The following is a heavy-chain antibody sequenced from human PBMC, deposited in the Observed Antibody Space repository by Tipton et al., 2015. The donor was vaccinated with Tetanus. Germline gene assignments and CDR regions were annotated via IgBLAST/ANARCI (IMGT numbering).Heavy chain of an antibody. J-gene: IGHJ5*02. D-gene: IGHD2-2*01. CDR2: IYYSGST. CDR3: ARDQEGYCSSTSCSNWFDP. CDR1: GGSISSYY. Sequence: TLSLTCTVSGGSISSYYWSWIRQPPGKGLEWIGYIYYSGSTNYNPSLKSRVTISVDTSKNQFSLKLSSVTAANTAVYYCARDQEGYCSSTSCSNWFDPWGQGTLVTVSS. V-gene: IGHV4-59*01.